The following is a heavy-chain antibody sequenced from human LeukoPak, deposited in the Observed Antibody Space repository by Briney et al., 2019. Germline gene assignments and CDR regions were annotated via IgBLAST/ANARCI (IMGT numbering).Heavy chain of an antibody. CDR2: INHSGST. V-gene: IGHV4-34*01. CDR3: ARRALTTVTTRVRNWFDP. Sequence: SETLSLTCAVYGGSFSGYYWRWIRQPPGKGLEWIGEINHSGSTNYNPSLKSRVTISVDTSKNQFSLELSSVTAADTAVYYCARRALTTVTTRVRNWFDPWGQGTLVTVSS. D-gene: IGHD4-11*01. CDR1: GGSFSGYY. J-gene: IGHJ5*02.